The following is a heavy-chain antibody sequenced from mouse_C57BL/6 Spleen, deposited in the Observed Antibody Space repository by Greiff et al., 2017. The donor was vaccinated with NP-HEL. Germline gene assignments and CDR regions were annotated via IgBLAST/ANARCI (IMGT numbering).Heavy chain of an antibody. V-gene: IGHV1-59*01. J-gene: IGHJ2*01. CDR2: IDPSDSYT. D-gene: IGHD1-1*01. Sequence: QVQLKQPGAELVRPGTSVKLSCKASGYTFTSYWMHWVKQRPGQGLEWIGVIDPSDSYTNYNQKFKGKATLTVDTSSSTAYMQLSSLTSEDAAVYYCTRLDTTVVDGFDDWGQGTTLTVSS. CDR1: GYTFTSYW. CDR3: TRLDTTVVDGFDD.